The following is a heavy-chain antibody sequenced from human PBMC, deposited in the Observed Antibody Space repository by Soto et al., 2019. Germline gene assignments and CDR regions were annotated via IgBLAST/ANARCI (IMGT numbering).Heavy chain of an antibody. Sequence: EVQLLESGGGLVQPGGSLRLSCAASGFTFSSFALNCVRQAPGKWLEWVSIISGSSDRTFYAVYVKGLINISRDNSKNMLYLQINSLRAEDTAVYYCAKTRGAMIYAISVFGMDVWGQGTTVTVSS. CDR3: AKTRGAMIYAISVFGMDV. D-gene: IGHD2-8*01. J-gene: IGHJ6*02. CDR1: GFTFSSFA. V-gene: IGHV3-23*01. CDR2: ISGSSDRT.